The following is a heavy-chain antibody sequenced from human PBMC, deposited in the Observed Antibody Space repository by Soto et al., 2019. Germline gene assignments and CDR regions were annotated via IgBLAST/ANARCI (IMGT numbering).Heavy chain of an antibody. CDR3: ARVREDYSNPMNYYYYGMDV. Sequence: QVQLQESGPGLVKPSQTLSLTCTVSGGSISSGGYYWSWIRQHPGKGLEWIGYIYYSGSTYYNPSLKSRVTISVDTTKNQFSLKLSSVTAADTAVYYCARVREDYSNPMNYYYYGMDVWGQGTTVTVSS. CDR1: GGSISSGGYY. J-gene: IGHJ6*02. D-gene: IGHD4-4*01. V-gene: IGHV4-31*03. CDR2: IYYSGST.